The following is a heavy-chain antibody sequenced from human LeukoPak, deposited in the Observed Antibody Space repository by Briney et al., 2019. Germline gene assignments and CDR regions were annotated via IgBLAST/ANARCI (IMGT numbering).Heavy chain of an antibody. CDR1: GYTFTSYG. CDR3: ARNSGVYSSSWFDY. D-gene: IGHD6-13*01. J-gene: IGHJ4*02. V-gene: IGHV1-18*01. CDR2: VSAYNGNT. Sequence: GASVKVSCKASGYTFTSYGINWVRQAPGQGLEWMAWVSAYNGNTNYAQKLQGRVTMTTDTSTSTAYMELRSLRSDDTAVYYCARNSGVYSSSWFDYWGQGTLVTVSS.